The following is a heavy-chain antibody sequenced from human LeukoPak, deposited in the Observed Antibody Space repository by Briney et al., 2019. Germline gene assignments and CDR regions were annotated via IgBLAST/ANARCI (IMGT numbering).Heavy chain of an antibody. CDR3: ASVGQLWFGEPNDY. CDR1: GFTFSSYS. CDR2: ISSSSSYI. V-gene: IGHV3-21*01. J-gene: IGHJ4*02. Sequence: PGGSLRLSCAASGFTFSSYSMNWVRQAPGKGLEWVSSISSSSSYIYYADSVKGRFTISRGNAKNSLYLQMNSLRAEDTAVYYCASVGQLWFGEPNDYWGQGTLVTVSS. D-gene: IGHD3-10*01.